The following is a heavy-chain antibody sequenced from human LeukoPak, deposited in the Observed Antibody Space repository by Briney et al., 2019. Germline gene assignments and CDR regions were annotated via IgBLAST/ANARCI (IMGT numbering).Heavy chain of an antibody. CDR3: AKDANFDWLRI. D-gene: IGHD3-9*01. Sequence: GGSLRLSCAASGFTFSSYGMSWVRQAPGKGLEWVSAISGSLGSTYYADSVKGRFTISRDNSKNTLYLQMDSLRDEDTAVYYCAKDANFDWLRIWGQGTLVTVSS. V-gene: IGHV3-23*01. CDR1: GFTFSSYG. J-gene: IGHJ4*02. CDR2: ISGSLGST.